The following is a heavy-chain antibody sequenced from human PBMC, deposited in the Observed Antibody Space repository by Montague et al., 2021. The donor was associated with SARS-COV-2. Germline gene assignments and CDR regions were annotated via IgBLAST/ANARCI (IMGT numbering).Heavy chain of an antibody. V-gene: IGHV4-59*01. CDR1: GGSLLRYY. J-gene: IGHJ4*02. Sequence: SETLSLTCEVSGGSLLRYYCSWIRQSPGKGLSLIGYVHYTGSTKYNPARKTRVTLSLDTPKNHFSLRLNSVTAADTAVYYCARAQNICFIANCVNYFDLWGLGALVSVSS. D-gene: IGHD1-1*01. CDR2: VHYTGST. CDR3: ARAQNICFIANCVNYFDL.